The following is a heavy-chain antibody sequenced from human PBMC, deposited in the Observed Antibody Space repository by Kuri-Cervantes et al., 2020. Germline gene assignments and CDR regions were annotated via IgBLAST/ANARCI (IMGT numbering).Heavy chain of an antibody. Sequence: GESLKISCAASGFIFDDYTMHWVRQAPGKGLEWVSLISWNGGSTYYADSVKGRFTISRDNSKNSLYLQMNSLRSEDTALYYCARSITMVRGYGMDVWGQGTTVTVSS. CDR2: ISWNGGST. V-gene: IGHV3-43*01. D-gene: IGHD3-10*01. CDR1: GFIFDDYT. J-gene: IGHJ6*02. CDR3: ARSITMVRGYGMDV.